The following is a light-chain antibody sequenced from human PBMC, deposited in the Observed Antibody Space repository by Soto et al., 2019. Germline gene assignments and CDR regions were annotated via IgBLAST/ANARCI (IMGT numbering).Light chain of an antibody. CDR3: QQYFNSPYMYT. CDR1: QSVSSNY. Sequence: EIVLTQSPGTLSLSLGERVTLSCRASQSVSSNYLAWYQQKAGQAPRLLIYGVSTRATGIPDRFTGSGSGRDFTLTISRLEPEDVAVYYCQQYFNSPYMYTFGQGTVLEI. CDR2: GVS. V-gene: IGKV3-20*01. J-gene: IGKJ2*01.